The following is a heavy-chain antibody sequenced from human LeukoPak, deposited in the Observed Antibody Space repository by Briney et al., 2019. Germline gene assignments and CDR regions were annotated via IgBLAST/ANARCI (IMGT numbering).Heavy chain of an antibody. D-gene: IGHD3-10*02. J-gene: IGHJ4*02. V-gene: IGHV3-48*01. CDR3: ARVRNYVDVCIDY. CDR2: INNNGGAI. CDR1: GFNFTTYS. Sequence: GGSLILFCATSGFNFTTYSMSWVRQAPGQGLEWISYINNNGGAIYYADSLKGRFTISRDNDENSLYLHMNSLRAEDTAVYYCARVRNYVDVCIDYWGQGILVTVSS.